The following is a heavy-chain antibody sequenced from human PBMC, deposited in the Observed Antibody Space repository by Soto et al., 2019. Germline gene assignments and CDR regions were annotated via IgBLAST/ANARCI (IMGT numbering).Heavy chain of an antibody. CDR1: GFSFEIYH. CDR2: LSSNTDSI. CDR3: ARKRVGSFSGSDVFDL. J-gene: IGHJ5*02. V-gene: IGHV3-21*01. Sequence: EIQLVESGGGLVKPGGSLRLSCEASGFSFEIYHMNWVRQAPGKGLEWFSSLSSNTDSIFYGDSVKGRFIIYRDNAKNSLFLQMNNPSGDDTAVYYCARKRVGSFSGSDVFDLLGLGTPVTVSS. D-gene: IGHD1-26*01.